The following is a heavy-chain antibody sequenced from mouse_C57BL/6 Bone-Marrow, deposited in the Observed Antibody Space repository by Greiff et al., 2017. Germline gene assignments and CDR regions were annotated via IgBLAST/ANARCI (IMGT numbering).Heavy chain of an antibody. CDR1: GYAFTNYL. Sequence: VQLQQSGAELVRPGTSVKVSCKASGYAFTNYLIEWVKQRPGQGLEWIGVINPGSGGTNYNEKFKGKATLTADKSSSTAYMQLSSLTSEDSAVYVCARWRGYFFDYWGQGTTLTVSS. CDR2: INPGSGGT. V-gene: IGHV1-54*01. CDR3: ARWRGYFFDY. J-gene: IGHJ2*01.